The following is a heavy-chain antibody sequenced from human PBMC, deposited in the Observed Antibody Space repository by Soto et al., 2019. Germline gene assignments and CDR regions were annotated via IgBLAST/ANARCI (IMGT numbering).Heavy chain of an antibody. J-gene: IGHJ4*02. CDR2: IWYDGSNK. V-gene: IGHV3-33*01. CDR1: GFTFSSYG. D-gene: IGHD2-2*01. CDR3: ARSSPSAYAGDYYFDY. Sequence: GGSVRVSCAASGFTFSSYGMHWVRQAPCKGLEWVAVIWYDGSNKYYADSVKGRFTISRDNSKNTLYLQMNSLRAEDTAVYYCARSSPSAYAGDYYFDYWGQGTLVTVSS.